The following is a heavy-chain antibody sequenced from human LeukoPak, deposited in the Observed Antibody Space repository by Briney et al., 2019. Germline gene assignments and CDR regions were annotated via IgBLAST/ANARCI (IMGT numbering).Heavy chain of an antibody. CDR1: GFTFGDYA. CDR3: TRDMATIGSYYFDY. Sequence: GGSLRLSCTASGFTFGDYAMSWFRQAPGKGLEWVGFIRSKAYGGTTEYAASVKGRSTISRDDSKSIAYLQMNSLKTEDTAVYYCTRDMATIGSYYFDYWGQGTLVTVSS. D-gene: IGHD5-12*01. V-gene: IGHV3-49*03. CDR2: IRSKAYGGTT. J-gene: IGHJ4*02.